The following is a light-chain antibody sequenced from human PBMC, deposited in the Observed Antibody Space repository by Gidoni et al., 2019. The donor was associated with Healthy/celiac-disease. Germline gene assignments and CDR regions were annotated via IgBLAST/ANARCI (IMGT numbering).Light chain of an antibody. Sequence: EIVLTQSPATLSLSPGERATLSCRASQSVSSYLAWYQQKPGQAPRLLLYDASNRATGIPARFSGSGSGTDFTLTISSLEPEDFAVYYCQQRSNWPPGWTFGQXTKVEIK. CDR2: DAS. CDR3: QQRSNWPPGWT. V-gene: IGKV3-11*01. CDR1: QSVSSY. J-gene: IGKJ1*01.